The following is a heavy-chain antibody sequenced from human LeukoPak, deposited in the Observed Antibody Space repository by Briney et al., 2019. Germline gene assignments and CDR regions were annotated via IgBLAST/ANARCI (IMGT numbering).Heavy chain of an antibody. CDR3: ARPDYYGSGGYYMIPDY. CDR2: IRSKANSYAT. CDR1: GFTFSGSA. J-gene: IGHJ4*02. D-gene: IGHD3-10*01. V-gene: IGHV3-73*01. Sequence: GGSLRLSCAASGFTFSGSAMHWVRQASGKGLEWVGRIRSKANSYATAYAASVKGRFTISRDDSKNTAYLQMNSLKTEDTAVYYCARPDYYGSGGYYMIPDYWGQGTLVTVSS.